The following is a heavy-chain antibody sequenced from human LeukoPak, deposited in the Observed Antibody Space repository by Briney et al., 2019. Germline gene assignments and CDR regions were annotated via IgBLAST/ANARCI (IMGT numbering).Heavy chain of an antibody. CDR2: IIPIFGTA. Sequence: SVKVSRKASGGTFSSYAISWVRQAPGQWLEWMGGIIPIFGTANYAQKFQGRVTITADESTSTAYMELSSLRSEDTAVYYCAIYCSSTSCYDYYYYGMDVWGQGTTVTVSS. V-gene: IGHV1-69*13. J-gene: IGHJ6*02. D-gene: IGHD2-2*01. CDR1: GGTFSSYA. CDR3: AIYCSSTSCYDYYYYGMDV.